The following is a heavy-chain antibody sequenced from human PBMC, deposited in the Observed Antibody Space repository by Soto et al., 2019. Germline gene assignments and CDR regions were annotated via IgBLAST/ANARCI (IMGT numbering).Heavy chain of an antibody. CDR1: GFTFDDYA. D-gene: IGHD3-9*01. CDR3: VKGYWESLTVRALSFMDV. CDR2: ITWNSGRV. J-gene: IGHJ6*03. V-gene: IGHV3-9*01. Sequence: EPQLVESGGGLVQPGRSLRLSCAASGFTFDDYAMFWVRQAPGKGLEWVSGITWNSGRVDYADSVKGRFTTSRDNAKSSLHLQMDSLRGEDTALYYCVKGYWESLTVRALSFMDVWGKGTTVIVSS.